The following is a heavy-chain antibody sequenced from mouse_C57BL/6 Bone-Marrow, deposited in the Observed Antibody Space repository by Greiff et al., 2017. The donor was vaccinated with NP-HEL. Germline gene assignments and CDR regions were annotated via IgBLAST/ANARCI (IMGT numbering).Heavy chain of an antibody. CDR3: ATGYYGYAMDY. V-gene: IGHV1-81*01. CDR1: GYTFTSYG. J-gene: IGHJ4*01. Sequence: VQLQQSGAELARPGASVKLSCKASGYTFTSYGISWVKQRTGQGLEWIGEIYPRSGNTYYNEKFKGKATLTADKSSSTAYMELRSLTSEDSACYFCATGYYGYAMDYWGQGTSVTVSS. CDR2: IYPRSGNT. D-gene: IGHD2-3*01.